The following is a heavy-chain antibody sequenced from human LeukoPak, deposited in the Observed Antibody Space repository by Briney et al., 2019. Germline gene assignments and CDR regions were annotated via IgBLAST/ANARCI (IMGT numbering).Heavy chain of an antibody. CDR1: GFTFDDYA. J-gene: IGHJ4*02. Sequence: GGSLRLSCAASGFTFDDYAMHWVRQAPGQGLEWGSGISWNSGSIGYADSVKGRFTISRDNAKHSLCLQMNSLRPEDTALYYCATLDSGNYYGDYWGQGTLVTVSS. CDR2: ISWNSGSI. CDR3: ATLDSGNYYGDY. V-gene: IGHV3-9*01. D-gene: IGHD1-26*01.